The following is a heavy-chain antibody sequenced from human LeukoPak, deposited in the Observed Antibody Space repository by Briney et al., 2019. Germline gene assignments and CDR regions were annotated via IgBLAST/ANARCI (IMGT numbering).Heavy chain of an antibody. V-gene: IGHV3-23*01. D-gene: IGHD3-10*01. CDR2: ISGSGGST. CDR3: AKDLKVRGVSCFDY. Sequence: PGGSLRLSCAASGFTFSSYAMSWVRQAPGKGLEWVSAISGSGGSTYYTDSVKGRFTISRDNSKNTLYLQMNSLRAEDTAVYYCAKDLKVRGVSCFDYWGQGTLVTVSS. CDR1: GFTFSSYA. J-gene: IGHJ4*02.